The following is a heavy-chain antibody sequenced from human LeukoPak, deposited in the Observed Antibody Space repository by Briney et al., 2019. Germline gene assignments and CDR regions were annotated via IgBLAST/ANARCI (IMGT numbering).Heavy chain of an antibody. J-gene: IGHJ6*02. CDR1: GYTFSDYA. V-gene: IGHV1-3*01. Sequence: ASVKVSCTASGYTFSDYAMHWVRQAPGQRFEWMGWIDAGNGDTRYSQKFQGRVTITRDTSASTAYIELRSLRSEDTAVYFCARDGGSFSYNMDVWGQGTTVTVSS. CDR3: ARDGGSFSYNMDV. CDR2: IDAGNGDT. D-gene: IGHD1-26*01.